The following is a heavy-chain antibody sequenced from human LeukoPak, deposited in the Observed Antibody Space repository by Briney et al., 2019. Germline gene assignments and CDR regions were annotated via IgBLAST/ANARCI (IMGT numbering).Heavy chain of an antibody. CDR2: IYYSGST. CDR1: GASITSDNYY. J-gene: IGHJ3*02. V-gene: IGHV4-39*01. CDR3: ARGYYDFWSGYRRDAFDI. D-gene: IGHD3-3*01. Sequence: TSGTLSLTCTVSGASITSDNYYWGWIRQPPGKGLEWIGSIYYSGSTYYMPSLKSRVTISVDTSKSQFSLNLSSVTAADTAVYYCARGYYDFWSGYRRDAFDIWGQGTMVTVSS.